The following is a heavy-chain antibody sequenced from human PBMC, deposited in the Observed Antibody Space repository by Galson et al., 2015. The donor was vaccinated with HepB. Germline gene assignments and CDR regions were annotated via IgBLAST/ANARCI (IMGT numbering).Heavy chain of an antibody. J-gene: IGHJ4*02. V-gene: IGHV4-59*01. CDR1: GGSISDYY. CDR2: IYYSGTT. D-gene: IGHD5-18*01. Sequence: ETLSLTCIVSGGSISDYYWSWIRQPPGKGLEWIGYIYYSGTTNYNPSLKSRITISVDTSKNQFSLKLTSVTAADTAVYYCARGGYSYGTVNYFDYWGQGTLVTVSS. CDR3: ARGGYSYGTVNYFDY.